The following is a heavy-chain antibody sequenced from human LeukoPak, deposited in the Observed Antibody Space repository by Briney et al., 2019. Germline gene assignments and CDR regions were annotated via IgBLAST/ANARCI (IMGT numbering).Heavy chain of an antibody. CDR3: ARKIWGDSSGYYDY. J-gene: IGHJ4*02. Sequence: ASETLSLTCTVSGGSISSYYWSWIRQPPGKGLEWIGYIYYSGSTNYNPSLKSRVTISVDTSKNQFSLKLSSVTAADTAVYYCARKIWGDSSGYYDYWGQGTLVTVSS. CDR2: IYYSGST. CDR1: GGSISSYY. V-gene: IGHV4-59*01. D-gene: IGHD3-22*01.